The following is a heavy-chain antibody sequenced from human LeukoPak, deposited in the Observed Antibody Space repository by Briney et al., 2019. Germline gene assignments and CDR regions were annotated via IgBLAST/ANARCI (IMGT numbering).Heavy chain of an antibody. D-gene: IGHD3-3*01. CDR1: GYTFTSYD. Sequence: ASVKVSCKASGYTFTSYDINWVRQATGQGLEWMGWMNPNSGNTGYAQKFQGRVTMTRNTSISTAYVELSSLRSEDTAVYYCARQDPIYDFWSGYYPNWFDPWGQGTLVTVSS. J-gene: IGHJ5*02. CDR2: MNPNSGNT. V-gene: IGHV1-8*01. CDR3: ARQDPIYDFWSGYYPNWFDP.